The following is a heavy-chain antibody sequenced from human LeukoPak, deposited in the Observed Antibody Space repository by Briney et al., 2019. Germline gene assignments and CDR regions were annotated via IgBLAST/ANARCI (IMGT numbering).Heavy chain of an antibody. V-gene: IGHV3-33*01. D-gene: IGHD2/OR15-2a*01. Sequence: GGSLRLSCAASGFTCSSYGMHWVRQAPDKGLEWVAVLWYDGSNKYYADSVKGRFTISRDNSKNTLYLQMNSLRAEDTAVYYCARGSPAFDYWGQGTLATVSS. CDR2: LWYDGSNK. CDR3: ARGSPAFDY. CDR1: GFTCSSYG. J-gene: IGHJ4*02.